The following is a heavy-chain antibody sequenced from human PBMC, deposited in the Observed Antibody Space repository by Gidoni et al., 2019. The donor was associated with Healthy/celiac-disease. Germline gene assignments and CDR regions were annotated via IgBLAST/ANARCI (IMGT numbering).Heavy chain of an antibody. CDR1: GDSVSRNSAA. CDR3: ARDHDEGGSSWTLFDY. D-gene: IGHD6-13*01. Sequence: QVQLQQSGPGLVKLSQTLSLTCAIPGDSVSRNSAAWNWIRQSPSRGLEWLGRTYYRSKWYNDYAVSVKSRITINPDTSKNQFSLQLNSVTPEDTAVYYCARDHDEGGSSWTLFDYWGQGTLVTVSS. V-gene: IGHV6-1*01. CDR2: TYYRSKWYN. J-gene: IGHJ4*02.